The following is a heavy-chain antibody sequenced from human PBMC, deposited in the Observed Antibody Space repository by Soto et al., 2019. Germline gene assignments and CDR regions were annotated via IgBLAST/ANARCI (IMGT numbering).Heavy chain of an antibody. D-gene: IGHD1-1*01. CDR1: GFTFSSYA. CDR2: ISYDGSNK. V-gene: IGHV3-30-3*01. Sequence: LSLTCAASGFTFSSYAMHWVRQAPGKGLEWVAVISYDGSNKYYADSVKGRFTISRDNSKNTLYLQMNSLRAEDTAVYYCAREPATAGTPIDYWGQGTLVTVSS. J-gene: IGHJ4*02. CDR3: AREPATAGTPIDY.